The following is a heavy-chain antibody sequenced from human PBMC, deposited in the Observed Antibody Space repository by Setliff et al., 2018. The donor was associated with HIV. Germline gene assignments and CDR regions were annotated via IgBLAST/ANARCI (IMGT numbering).Heavy chain of an antibody. V-gene: IGHV4-4*07. D-gene: IGHD3-10*01. J-gene: IGHJ5*02. CDR3: ARDRSNYGSGSSAYNWFDP. Sequence: SETLSLTCTVSGDSMRDYDWSWLRQPAGKGLEWIGRIFPSGTTDYNPSLKSRVTMSIDTSKDQFSLNLKSVTAADTAAYFCARDRSNYGSGSSAYNWFDPWGQGNQVTVSS. CDR1: GDSMRDYD. CDR2: IFPSGTT.